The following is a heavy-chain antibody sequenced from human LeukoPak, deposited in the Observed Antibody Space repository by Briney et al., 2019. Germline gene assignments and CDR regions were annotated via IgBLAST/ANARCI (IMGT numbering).Heavy chain of an antibody. V-gene: IGHV4-59*02. Sequence: PSETLSLTCSVSGVSVTNHYWNWIRQPPGKGLEWIGYISYSGSTNYNPSLKSRVNMSLDTSKSQVSLKLSSVTAADTAVYYWARGSTPDYWGQGTLVTVSS. D-gene: IGHD1-26*01. J-gene: IGHJ4*02. CDR1: GVSVTNHY. CDR2: ISYSGST. CDR3: ARGSTPDY.